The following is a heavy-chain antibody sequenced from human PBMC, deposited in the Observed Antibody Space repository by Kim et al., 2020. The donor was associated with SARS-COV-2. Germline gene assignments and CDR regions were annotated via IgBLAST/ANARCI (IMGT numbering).Heavy chain of an antibody. CDR1: GGSISSYY. D-gene: IGHD6-19*01. CDR2: IYYSGST. CDR3: ARVHPGGGRGTYSSGWHRAGYYGMDV. Sequence: SETLSLTCTVSGGSISSYYWSWIRQPPGKGLEWIGYIYYSGSTNYNPSLKSRVTISVDTSKNQFSLKLSSVTAADTAVYYCARVHPGGGRGTYSSGWHRAGYYGMDVWGQGTTVTVSS. J-gene: IGHJ6*02. V-gene: IGHV4-59*13.